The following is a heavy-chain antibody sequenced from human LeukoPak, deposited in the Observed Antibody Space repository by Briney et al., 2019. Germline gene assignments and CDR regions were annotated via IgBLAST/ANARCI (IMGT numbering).Heavy chain of an antibody. Sequence: GGSLRLSCAASGFTFSSYWMSWVRQAPGKGLEWVANIRHDGSEKYYVDSVKGRFTISRDNAKDSLYLQMNSLRVEDTAVYYCAKAATFDFPWFDPWGQGTLVTVSS. CDR1: GFTFSSYW. V-gene: IGHV3-7*01. D-gene: IGHD3-3*01. J-gene: IGHJ5*02. CDR2: IRHDGSEK. CDR3: AKAATFDFPWFDP.